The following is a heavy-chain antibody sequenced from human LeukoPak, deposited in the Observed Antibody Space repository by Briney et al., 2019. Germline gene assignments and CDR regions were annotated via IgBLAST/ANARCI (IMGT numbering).Heavy chain of an antibody. CDR2: ISGISTYT. Sequence: GGSLRLSCAASRFTFSDFYMSWIRQVPGKGLEWVSYISGISTYTNFADSVKGRFTVSRDNAKNSLYLQMNSLRAEDTAVYYCARGTTYFDYRGQGALVTVSS. V-gene: IGHV3-11*05. D-gene: IGHD4-11*01. CDR3: ARGTTYFDY. CDR1: RFTFSDFY. J-gene: IGHJ4*02.